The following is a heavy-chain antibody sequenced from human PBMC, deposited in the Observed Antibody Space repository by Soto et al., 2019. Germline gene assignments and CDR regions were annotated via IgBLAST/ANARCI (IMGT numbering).Heavy chain of an antibody. V-gene: IGHV4-4*02. J-gene: IGHJ4*02. CDR1: GGSISSSNW. Sequence: QVQLQESGPGLVKPSGTLSLTCAVSGGSISSSNWWSWVRQPPGKGLEWIGEIYHSGSTNYNPSLKSRVTIAVDKSKNQVSLKLSSVTAADTAVYYCARVHYYDSSGYSPFDYWGQGTLVTVSS. D-gene: IGHD3-22*01. CDR2: IYHSGST. CDR3: ARVHYYDSSGYSPFDY.